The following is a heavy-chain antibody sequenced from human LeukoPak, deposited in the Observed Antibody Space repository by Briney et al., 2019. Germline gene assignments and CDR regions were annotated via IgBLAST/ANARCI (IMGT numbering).Heavy chain of an antibody. CDR3: ARRVDGSGPHDH. V-gene: IGHV4-39*01. CDR2: IYYSGST. Sequence: SETLSLTCTVSGGSISSSSYYWGWIRQPPGKGLECIGSIYYSGSTYYNPSLKSRVTISVDTSKNQCSLKLSSVTAADTAVYYCARRVDGSGPHDHWGQGTLVTVSS. D-gene: IGHD3-10*01. CDR1: GGSISSSSYY. J-gene: IGHJ4*02.